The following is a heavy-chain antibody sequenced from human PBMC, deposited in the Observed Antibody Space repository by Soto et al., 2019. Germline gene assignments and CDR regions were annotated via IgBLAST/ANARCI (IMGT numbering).Heavy chain of an antibody. CDR1: GFTFSTSP. CDR3: ARDPFNGWYVKLLDE. D-gene: IGHD6-19*01. CDR2: IGGRTSTI. J-gene: IGHJ4*02. V-gene: IGHV3-48*02. Sequence: EVQLVESGGGLVQPGGSLRLSCAASGFTFSTSPMHWVRQAPGKGLEWVSYIGGRTSTIDYSDSVKGRFTISRDNSRNTLYLQMNSLRDDDTALYYCARDPFNGWYVKLLDEWGQGALVTVSS.